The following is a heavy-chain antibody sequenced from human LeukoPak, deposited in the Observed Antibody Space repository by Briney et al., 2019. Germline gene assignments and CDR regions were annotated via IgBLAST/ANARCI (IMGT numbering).Heavy chain of an antibody. CDR3: ATGYYSSSSRYYYYGMDV. J-gene: IGHJ6*02. CDR1: GYTFTSYG. D-gene: IGHD6-6*01. V-gene: IGHV1-18*01. Sequence: GASVKVSCKASGYTFTSYGISWVRQAPGQGLEWMGWISAYNGSTNYAQKLQGRVTMTTDTSTSTAYMELRSLRSDDTAVYYCATGYYSSSSRYYYYGMDVWGQGTTVTVSS. CDR2: ISAYNGST.